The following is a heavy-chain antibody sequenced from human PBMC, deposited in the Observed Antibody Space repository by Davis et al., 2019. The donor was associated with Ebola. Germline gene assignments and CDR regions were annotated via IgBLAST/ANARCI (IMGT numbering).Heavy chain of an antibody. Sequence: PSETLSLTCSVSGASVNSDGYYWTWIRQSPGKGLEWIGYIDNTGNSNYNPSLKSRVTMSVDTSKNEFSLNLQSVTGADTAMYYCARDGGWSSFDYWGRGTLVTVSS. CDR3: ARDGGWSSFDY. CDR2: IDNTGNS. CDR1: GASVNSDGYY. J-gene: IGHJ4*02. V-gene: IGHV4-61*08. D-gene: IGHD6-19*01.